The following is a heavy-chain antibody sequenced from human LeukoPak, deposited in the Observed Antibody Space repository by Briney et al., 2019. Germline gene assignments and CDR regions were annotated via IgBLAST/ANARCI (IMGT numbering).Heavy chain of an antibody. CDR2: IYYSGST. CDR3: ARAGYNDILTGYYNTYFDY. V-gene: IGHV4-59*08. D-gene: IGHD3-9*01. Sequence: SETLSLTCTVSGGSISSYYWSWIRQPPGKGLEWIGYIYYSGSTDYNPSLKSRVTISIDTSKNQFSLRLSSVTAADTAVYYCARAGYNDILTGYYNTYFDYWGQGTLVTVSS. J-gene: IGHJ4*02. CDR1: GGSISSYY.